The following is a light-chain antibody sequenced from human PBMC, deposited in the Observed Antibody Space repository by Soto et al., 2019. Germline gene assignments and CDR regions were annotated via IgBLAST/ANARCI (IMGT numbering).Light chain of an antibody. V-gene: IGKV1-33*01. Sequence: DIQMTQSPSSLSASVGDRVTITCQASQDIRNFLNWYQQKPGKAPKLLIYDASNLETGVPSRFSGSGSGTDGTFTSSSLQPEEVATYYCQQYHSRLTFGGGTKVEIE. CDR1: QDIRNF. J-gene: IGKJ4*01. CDR2: DAS. CDR3: QQYHSRLT.